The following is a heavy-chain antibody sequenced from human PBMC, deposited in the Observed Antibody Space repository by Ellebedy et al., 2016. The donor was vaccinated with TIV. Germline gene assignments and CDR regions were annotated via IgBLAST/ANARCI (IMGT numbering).Heavy chain of an antibody. V-gene: IGHV3-23*01. CDR3: ASSRYHYYLGNTIFAY. D-gene: IGHD3-10*01. Sequence: GESLKISCAASGFTFSSYAMSWVRQAPGQGLEWVSGINANGVSIAYADPVKGRFTISRDNSKATLFLQMNSLRAEDTAVYYCASSRYHYYLGNTIFAYWGQGALVTVSS. J-gene: IGHJ4*02. CDR1: GFTFSSYA. CDR2: INANGVSI.